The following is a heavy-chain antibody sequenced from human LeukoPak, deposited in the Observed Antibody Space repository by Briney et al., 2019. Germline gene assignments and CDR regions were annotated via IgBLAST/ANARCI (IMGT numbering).Heavy chain of an antibody. J-gene: IGHJ4*02. CDR3: ARDDQGAVAAY. D-gene: IGHD6-19*01. V-gene: IGHV3-66*01. CDR2: IYSGGST. Sequence: GGSLRLSCAASGFTVSSNYISWVRQAPGKGLEWVSVIYSGGSTYYADSVKGRFTISRDNSKNTLYLQVNSLRAEDTAVYYCARDDQGAVAAYWGQGTLVTVSS. CDR1: GFTVSSNY.